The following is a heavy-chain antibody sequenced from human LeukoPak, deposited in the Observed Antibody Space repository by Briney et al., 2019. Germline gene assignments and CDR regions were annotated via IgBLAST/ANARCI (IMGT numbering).Heavy chain of an antibody. CDR2: IRYDGSNK. CDR1: GFTFSSYG. J-gene: IGHJ4*02. V-gene: IGHV3-30*02. D-gene: IGHD3-10*01. CDR3: AKDARYYGSGSSLDY. Sequence: GGSLRLSCAASGFTFSSYGMHWVRQAPGKGLEWVAFIRYDGSNKYYADSVKGRFTISKDNSKNTLYLQMNSLRAEDTAVYYCAKDARYYGSGSSLDYWGQGTLVTVSS.